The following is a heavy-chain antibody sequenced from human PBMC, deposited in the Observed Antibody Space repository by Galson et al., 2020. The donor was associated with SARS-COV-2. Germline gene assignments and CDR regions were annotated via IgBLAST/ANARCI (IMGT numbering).Heavy chain of an antibody. CDR1: GYSFTSYW. CDR3: ARHGTRGDSSGCYYVT. Sequence: KIGESLKISCKGSGYSFTSYWIGWVRQMPGKGLEWMGIIYPGDSDTRYSPSFHGEVTISADKSISTAYLQWSSLKASDTAMYYCARHGTRGDSSGCYYVTWGQGTLVTVSS. J-gene: IGHJ5*02. V-gene: IGHV5-51*01. CDR2: IYPGDSDT. D-gene: IGHD3-22*01.